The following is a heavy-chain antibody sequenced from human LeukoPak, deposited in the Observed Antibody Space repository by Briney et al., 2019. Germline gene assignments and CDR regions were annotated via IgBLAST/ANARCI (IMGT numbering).Heavy chain of an antibody. CDR1: GYTFTSYG. CDR3: ARDHNYYGSGSYVSKAFDI. CDR2: ISAYNGNT. Sequence: ASVKVSCKASGYTFTSYGISWVRQAPGQGLEWMGWISAYNGNTNYAQKLQGRVTMTTDTSTSTAYMELRSLRSDDTAVYYCARDHNYYGSGSYVSKAFDIWGQGTMVTVSS. V-gene: IGHV1-18*01. J-gene: IGHJ3*02. D-gene: IGHD3-10*01.